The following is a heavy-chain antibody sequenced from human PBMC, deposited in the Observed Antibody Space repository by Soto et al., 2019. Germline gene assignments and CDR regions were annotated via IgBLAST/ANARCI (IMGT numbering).Heavy chain of an antibody. CDR3: ARHVDAWGSGYFDY. CDR1: GGCISSSSYY. D-gene: IGHD3-16*01. V-gene: IGHV4-39*01. Sequence: QLQLQESGPGLVKPSENLSLTCTVSGGCISSSSYYWRWIRQPPGKGLEWIGSIYYSGSNYYNPSHKNLFTECVHLGTERLAPIPRSVHPAGTAVYYRARHVDAWGSGYFDYWGQRTLVTVSS. J-gene: IGHJ4*02. CDR2: IYYSGSN.